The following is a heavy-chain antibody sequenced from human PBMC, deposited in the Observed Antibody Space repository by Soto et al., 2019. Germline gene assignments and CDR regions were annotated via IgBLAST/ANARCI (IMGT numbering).Heavy chain of an antibody. V-gene: IGHV3-33*01. D-gene: IGHD6-19*01. Sequence: LRLSCAASGFTFSSYGMHWVRQAPGKGLEWVAVIWYDGSNKYYAGSVKGRFTISRDNSKNTLYLQMNNLRAEDTAVYYCARDSHVGSGWQLTADYWGQGTLVTVSS. CDR1: GFTFSSYG. CDR2: IWYDGSNK. J-gene: IGHJ4*02. CDR3: ARDSHVGSGWQLTADY.